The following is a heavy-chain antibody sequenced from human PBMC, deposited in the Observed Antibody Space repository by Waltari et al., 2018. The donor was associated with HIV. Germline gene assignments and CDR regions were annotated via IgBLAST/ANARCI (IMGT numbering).Heavy chain of an antibody. J-gene: IGHJ4*02. CDR3: ARVDAEDTAMARGYLDY. V-gene: IGHV3-48*03. CDR1: GFTFSSYE. Sequence: EVQLVESGGGLVQPGGSLKLSCAASGFTFSSYEMNWVRQAPGKGLEWVSYISAIGMTIHYADSVKGRFTISRDNAKNSLFLEMNSLRAEDTAIYYCARVDAEDTAMARGYLDYWGQGILVSVAS. D-gene: IGHD5-18*01. CDR2: ISAIGMTI.